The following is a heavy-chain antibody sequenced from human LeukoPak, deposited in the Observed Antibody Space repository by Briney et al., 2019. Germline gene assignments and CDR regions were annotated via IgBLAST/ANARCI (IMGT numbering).Heavy chain of an antibody. V-gene: IGHV1-18*01. CDR1: GYTFTSYG. Sequence: ASVKASCKASGYTFTSYGISWVRQAPGQGLEWMGWISAYNGNTNYAQKLQGRVTMTTDTSTSTAYMELRSLRSDNTAVYYCARDESIAVAVYWGQGTLVTVSS. D-gene: IGHD6-6*01. J-gene: IGHJ4*02. CDR3: ARDESIAVAVY. CDR2: ISAYNGNT.